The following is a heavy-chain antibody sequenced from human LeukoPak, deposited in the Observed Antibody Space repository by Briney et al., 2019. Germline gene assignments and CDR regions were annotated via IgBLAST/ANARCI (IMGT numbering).Heavy chain of an antibody. CDR2: IYGTGT. V-gene: IGHV4-61*05. Sequence: PSETLSLTCTASGDSISSGAYHWTCIRPSPGQGRESIRSIYGTGTRYNPSLQSRVTISVDKSRNQFFLKMNTVTAADTALYYCARHIGGGIEAMDVWGKGTKVIVSS. CDR1: GDSISSGAYH. CDR3: ARHIGGGIEAMDV. J-gene: IGHJ6*03. D-gene: IGHD3-16*02.